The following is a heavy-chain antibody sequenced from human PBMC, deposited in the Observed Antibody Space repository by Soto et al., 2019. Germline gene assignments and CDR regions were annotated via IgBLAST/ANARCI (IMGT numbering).Heavy chain of an antibody. V-gene: IGHV1-46*01. J-gene: IGHJ4*02. D-gene: IGHD4-4*01. CDR3: ARYDYNGYYFDY. CDR1: GGTFSSYT. CDR2: INPSGGIT. Sequence: ASVKVSCKASGGTFSSYTISWVRQAPGQGLEWMGIINPSGGITTYAQKFQGRVTMTRDTSTTTVYMELSSLKSEDTAVYYCARYDYNGYYFDYWGQGTLVTASS.